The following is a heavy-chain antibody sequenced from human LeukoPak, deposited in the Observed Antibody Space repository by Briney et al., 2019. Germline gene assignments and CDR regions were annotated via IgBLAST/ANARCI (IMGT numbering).Heavy chain of an antibody. CDR3: ARDREYYYDSSIDY. Sequence: GGSLRLSCAASGFTFSSYAMHWVRQAPGKGLEYVSAISSNGGSTYYANSVKGRFTISRDNSKNTLYLQMNSLRAEDTAVYYCARDREYYYDSSIDYWGQGTLVTVSS. CDR2: ISSNGGST. V-gene: IGHV3-64*01. J-gene: IGHJ4*02. CDR1: GFTFSSYA. D-gene: IGHD3-22*01.